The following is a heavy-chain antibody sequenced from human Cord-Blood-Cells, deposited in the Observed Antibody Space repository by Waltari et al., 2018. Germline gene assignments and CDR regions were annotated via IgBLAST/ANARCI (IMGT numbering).Heavy chain of an antibody. J-gene: IGHJ5*02. CDR1: GGTFSSYA. D-gene: IGHD3-22*01. CDR2: IIPIFGTA. CDR3: ARLYYYDSSGYYNWFDP. V-gene: IGHV1-69*01. Sequence: QVQLVQSGAEVKKPGSSVKVSCKASGGTFSSYAISWVRQAHGQGLEWMGGIIPIFGTANYAQKFQGRVTITADESTSTAYMELSSLRSEDTAVYYCARLYYYDSSGYYNWFDPWGQGTLVTVSS.